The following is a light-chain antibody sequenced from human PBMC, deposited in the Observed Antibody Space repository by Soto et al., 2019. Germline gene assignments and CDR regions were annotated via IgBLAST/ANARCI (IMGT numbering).Light chain of an antibody. CDR1: SSNIGAGYD. CDR2: DNN. J-gene: IGLJ2*01. CDR3: QSYDSSLSGSVV. V-gene: IGLV1-40*01. Sequence: QSVLTQPPSVSGAPGQRVTISCTGSSSNIGAGYDVQWYQHLPETAPKLLIYDNNNRPSGVPDRFSGSKSGTSASLAITGLQAEDEADYYCQSYDSSLSGSVVFGGGTKVTVL.